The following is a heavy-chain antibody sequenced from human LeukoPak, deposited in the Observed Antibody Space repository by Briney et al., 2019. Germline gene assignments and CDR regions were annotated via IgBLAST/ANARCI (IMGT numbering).Heavy chain of an antibody. CDR3: AASQYYYDSSGYYFDP. D-gene: IGHD3-22*01. J-gene: IGHJ5*02. V-gene: IGHV4-30-2*01. CDR1: GGSINRDGYS. CDR2: IYQSGTT. Sequence: PSETLSLTCAVSGGSINRDGYSWSWIRQPVVKGLEQIGYIYQSGTTHYNPSLKSRATISADRSKNQFSLKLTSVTAADTAVYYCAASQYYYDSSGYYFDPWGQGTLVTVSS.